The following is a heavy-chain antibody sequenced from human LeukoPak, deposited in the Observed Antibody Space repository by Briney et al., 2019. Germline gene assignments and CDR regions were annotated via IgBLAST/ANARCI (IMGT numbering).Heavy chain of an antibody. Sequence: PGGSLRLSCAASGFTFSSYGMHWVRQAPGKGLEWVAFIRYDGSNKYYADSVKGRFTISRDNSKNTLYLQMNSLRAEDTAVYYRAKDMRPIVVVPAAMRPDYWGQGTLVTVSS. D-gene: IGHD2-2*01. CDR3: AKDMRPIVVVPAAMRPDY. J-gene: IGHJ4*02. V-gene: IGHV3-30*02. CDR2: IRYDGSNK. CDR1: GFTFSSYG.